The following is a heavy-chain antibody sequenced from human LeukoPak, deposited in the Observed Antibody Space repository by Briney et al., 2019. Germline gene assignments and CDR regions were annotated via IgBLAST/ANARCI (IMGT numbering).Heavy chain of an antibody. CDR3: ARATMVLHLSPYYYYYGMDV. CDR2: IIPILGIA. D-gene: IGHD3-10*01. V-gene: IGHV1-69*04. CDR1: GGTFSSYA. Sequence: ASVKVSCKASGGTFSSYAISWVRQAPGQGLEWVGRIIPILGIANYAQKFQGRVTITADKSTSTAYMELSSLRSEDTAVYYCARATMVLHLSPYYYYYGMDVWGQGTTVTVSS. J-gene: IGHJ6*02.